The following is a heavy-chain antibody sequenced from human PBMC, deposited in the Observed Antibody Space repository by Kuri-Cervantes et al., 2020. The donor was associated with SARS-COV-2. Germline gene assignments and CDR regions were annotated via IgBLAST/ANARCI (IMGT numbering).Heavy chain of an antibody. V-gene: IGHV3-7*01. Sequence: GGSLRLSCAASGFTFDDDAMHWVRQAPGKGLEWVANIGQDGSVKYYVDSAKGRFTISRDNAKNSLYLQMNSLRTDDMAVYYCAIGGNYWHAWGQGTLVTVSS. J-gene: IGHJ5*02. CDR2: IGQDGSVK. CDR3: AIGGNYWHA. D-gene: IGHD1-1*01. CDR1: GFTFDDDA.